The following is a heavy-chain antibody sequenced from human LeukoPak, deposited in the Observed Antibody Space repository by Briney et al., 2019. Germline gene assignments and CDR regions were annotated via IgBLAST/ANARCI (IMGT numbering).Heavy chain of an antibody. J-gene: IGHJ4*02. V-gene: IGHV4-31*03. Sequence: SETLSLTCTVPGDSISSGDYYWTWIRQHPGKGLEWIGYIYNSGTTYYNPSLESRVTISGDTSKNQFSLKLSSVTAADTAAYYCARTAGWSYGFDYWGQGTLVTVSS. CDR3: ARTAGWSYGFDY. D-gene: IGHD3-16*01. CDR2: IYNSGTT. CDR1: GDSISSGDYY.